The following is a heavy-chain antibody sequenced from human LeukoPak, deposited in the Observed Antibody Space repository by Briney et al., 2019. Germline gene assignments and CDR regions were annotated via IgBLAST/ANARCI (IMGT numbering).Heavy chain of an antibody. CDR1: GGSFSDYY. V-gene: IGHV4-59*01. CDR3: ARDRRYSSSWINWFDP. CDR2: IYHSGST. J-gene: IGHJ5*02. D-gene: IGHD6-13*01. Sequence: SETLSLTCAVYGGSFSDYYWSWIRQPPGKGLEWIGYIYHSGSTNYNPSLKSRVTISVDTSKNQFSLKLSSVTAADTAVYYCARDRRYSSSWINWFDPWGQGTLVTVSS.